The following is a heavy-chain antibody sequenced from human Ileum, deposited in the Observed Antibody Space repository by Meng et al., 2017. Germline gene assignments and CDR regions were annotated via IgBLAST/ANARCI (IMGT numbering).Heavy chain of an antibody. CDR1: GFTFSSYA. D-gene: IGHD3-16*01. V-gene: IGHV3-30*01. Sequence: VQLVESWGGVVQPGRSRTLSCAASGFTFSSYAMQWVRQAPGKGLEWVTVISQDGNRKYYADSVKGRFTISKDNSKNTVYLQMNSLRTEDTATYYCAKDGGVGFTDFDYWGQGTLVTVSS. CDR2: ISQDGNRK. CDR3: AKDGGVGFTDFDY. J-gene: IGHJ4*02.